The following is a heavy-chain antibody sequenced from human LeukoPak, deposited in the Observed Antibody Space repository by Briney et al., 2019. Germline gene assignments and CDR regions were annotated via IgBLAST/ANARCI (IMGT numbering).Heavy chain of an antibody. CDR1: GFTFSSYA. CDR3: ARPGDSSSWSSIGY. J-gene: IGHJ4*02. V-gene: IGHV3-23*01. CDR2: ISGSGGST. D-gene: IGHD6-13*01. Sequence: GGSLRLSCAASGFTFSSYALSWVRQAPGKGLEWVSAISGSGGSTYYADSVKGRFTISRDNSKNTLYLQMNSLRAEDTAVYYCARPGDSSSWSSIGYWGQGTLVTVSS.